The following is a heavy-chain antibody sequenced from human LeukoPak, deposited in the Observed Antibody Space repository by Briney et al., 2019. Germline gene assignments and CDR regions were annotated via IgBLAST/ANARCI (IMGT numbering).Heavy chain of an antibody. J-gene: IGHJ4*02. CDR1: GFSFSDAW. Sequence: GGSLRLSCVVSGFSFSDAWMSWVRQAPGKGLKWIGRIRSKTDSETTEYAAPVKRRFSISRDDSKKTLYQQMNSLKTEDTAVYYCTTGRFPPRYWGQGTLVTVSS. D-gene: IGHD3-3*01. V-gene: IGHV3-15*01. CDR2: IRSKTDSETT. CDR3: TTGRFPPRY.